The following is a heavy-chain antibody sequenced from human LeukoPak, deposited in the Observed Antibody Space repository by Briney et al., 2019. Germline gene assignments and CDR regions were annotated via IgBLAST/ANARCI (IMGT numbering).Heavy chain of an antibody. D-gene: IGHD2-2*01. J-gene: IGHJ6*02. CDR3: AKTGGYQLLSAYYYYYGMDV. CDR2: ISGGGGST. CDR1: GFTFSSYA. V-gene: IGHV3-23*01. Sequence: GGSLRLSCAASGFTFSSYAMSWVRQAPGKGLEWVSAISGGGGSTYYADSVKGRFTISRDNSKNTLYLQMNSLRAEDTAVYYCAKTGGYQLLSAYYYYYGMDVWGQGTTVTVSS.